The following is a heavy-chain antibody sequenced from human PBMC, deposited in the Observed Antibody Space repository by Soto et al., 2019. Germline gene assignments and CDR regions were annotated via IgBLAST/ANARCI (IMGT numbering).Heavy chain of an antibody. CDR1: GGSISSSGYY. V-gene: IGHV4-39*07. J-gene: IGHJ4*02. CDR2: IYYSGST. D-gene: IGHD3-22*01. Sequence: SETLSLTCTVSGGSISSSGYYWGWIRQPPGKGLEWIGNIYYSGSTNYNTSLKSRVTISVDTSKNQYSLKLSSVTAADTALFYFARGVMYGMIVVVLPYYFDYWGQGTLVTVSS. CDR3: ARGVMYGMIVVVLPYYFDY.